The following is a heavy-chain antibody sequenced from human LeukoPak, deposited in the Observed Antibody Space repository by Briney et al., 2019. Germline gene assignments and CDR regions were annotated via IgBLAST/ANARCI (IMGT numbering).Heavy chain of an antibody. J-gene: IGHJ3*02. CDR1: GFTFSDYY. CDR3: ARADYDAFDI. D-gene: IGHD4-11*01. V-gene: IGHV3-11*01. Sequence: GGSLRLSWAASGFTFSDYYMSCIRQAPGKGLEWVSYISSSGTTIYYADSVKGRFTISRDNAKNSLYLQMNSLRAEDTAVYYCARADYDAFDIWGQGTMVTVSS. CDR2: ISSSGTTI.